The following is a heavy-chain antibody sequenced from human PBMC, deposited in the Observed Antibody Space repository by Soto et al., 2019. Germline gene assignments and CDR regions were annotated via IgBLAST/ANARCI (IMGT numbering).Heavy chain of an antibody. CDR3: AKNKGRGSGSYLDY. Sequence: EVQLLESGGGLVQPGGSLRLSCAASGFTFSSYAMSWVRQAPGKGLEWVSAISGSGGSTYYADSVKGRFTISRDNSKNTLYLQMNSLSAEDTAVYYCAKNKGRGSGSYLDYWGQGTLVTVSS. CDR1: GFTFSSYA. J-gene: IGHJ4*02. V-gene: IGHV3-23*01. CDR2: ISGSGGST. D-gene: IGHD3-10*01.